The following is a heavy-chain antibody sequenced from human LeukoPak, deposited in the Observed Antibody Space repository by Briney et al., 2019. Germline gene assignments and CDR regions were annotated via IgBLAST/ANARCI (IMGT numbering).Heavy chain of an antibody. V-gene: IGHV4-61*05. CDR3: ARVHLWFGELLVDY. Sequence: QESGPGLVKPSETLSLTCTVSGGSISSSSYYWGWIRQPPGKGLEWIGYIYYSGSTNYNPSLKSRVTISVDTSKNQFSLKLSSVTAADTAVYYCARVHLWFGELLVDYWGQGTLVTVSS. CDR2: IYYSGST. J-gene: IGHJ4*02. D-gene: IGHD3-10*01. CDR1: GGSISSSSYY.